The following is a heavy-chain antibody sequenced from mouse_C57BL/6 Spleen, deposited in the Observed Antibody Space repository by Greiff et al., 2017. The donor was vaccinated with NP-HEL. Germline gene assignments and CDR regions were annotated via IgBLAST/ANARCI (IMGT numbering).Heavy chain of an antibody. Sequence: QVQLQQSGAELVRPGASVTLSCKASGYTFTDYEMHWVKQTPVHGLEWIGAIDPETGGTAYNQKFKGKAILTADKSSSTAYMELRSLTAEDSAVYYCTRRSRYGSSYGYFDVWGTGTTVTVSS. CDR1: GYTFTDYE. CDR3: TRRSRYGSSYGYFDV. CDR2: IDPETGGT. J-gene: IGHJ1*03. D-gene: IGHD1-1*01. V-gene: IGHV1-15*01.